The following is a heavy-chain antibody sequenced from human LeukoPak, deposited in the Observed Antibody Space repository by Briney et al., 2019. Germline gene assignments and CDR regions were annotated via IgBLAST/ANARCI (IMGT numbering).Heavy chain of an antibody. CDR2: IYPGGSDT. V-gene: IGHV5-51*01. D-gene: IGHD6-13*01. Sequence: GESLKISCKGSGYIFTSYWIGWVRQMPGKGLEWMGIIYPGGSDTRYSPSFQGQVTISADKSISTAYLQWSSLKASDTAMYYCASTYSSSWDMVDYWGQRTLVTVSS. CDR1: GYIFTSYW. J-gene: IGHJ4*02. CDR3: ASTYSSSWDMVDY.